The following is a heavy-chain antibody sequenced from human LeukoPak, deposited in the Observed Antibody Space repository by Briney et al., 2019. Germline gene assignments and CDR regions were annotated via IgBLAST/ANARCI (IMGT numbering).Heavy chain of an antibody. CDR1: GYTFTSYY. V-gene: IGHV1-46*01. D-gene: IGHD5-12*01. Sequence: ASVKVSCKASGYTFTSYYMHWVRQAPGQGLEWMGIINPSGGSTSYAQKFRGRVTMTRDMSTSTVYMELSSLRSEDTAVYYCAMATQLYYYYYMDVWGKGTTVTVSS. CDR3: AMATQLYYYYYMDV. J-gene: IGHJ6*03. CDR2: INPSGGST.